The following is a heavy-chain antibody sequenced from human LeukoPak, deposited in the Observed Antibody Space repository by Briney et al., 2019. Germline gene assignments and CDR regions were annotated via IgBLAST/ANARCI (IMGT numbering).Heavy chain of an antibody. Sequence: VASVNVSCKASGYTFTSYYIHWVRQAPGQGLEWMGIINPSGGNTNYAQKFQGRVTMTRDTSTSTVYMELSSLRSEDTAVYFCARVAVGATLEHWGQGTLVTVSS. CDR3: ARVAVGATLEH. J-gene: IGHJ4*02. CDR1: GYTFTSYY. V-gene: IGHV1-46*01. CDR2: INPSGGNT. D-gene: IGHD1-26*01.